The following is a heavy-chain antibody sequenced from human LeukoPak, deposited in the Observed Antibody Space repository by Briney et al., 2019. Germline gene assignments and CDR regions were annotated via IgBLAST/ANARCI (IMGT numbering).Heavy chain of an antibody. V-gene: IGHV3-7*03. J-gene: IGHJ4*02. Sequence: PGGSLRLSCAASGFTSSSYWMSWVRQAPGKGLEWVANIKKDGSEKYYVDSVKGRFTISRDNAKNSLYLQMNSLRGEDTAVYYCARGLYISTTYYFDYWGQGTLVTVSS. CDR3: ARGLYISTTYYFDY. D-gene: IGHD6-13*01. CDR1: GFTSSSYW. CDR2: IKKDGSEK.